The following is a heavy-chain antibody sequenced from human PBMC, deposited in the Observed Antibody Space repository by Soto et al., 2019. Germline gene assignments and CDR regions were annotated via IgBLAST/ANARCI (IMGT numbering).Heavy chain of an antibody. V-gene: IGHV1-46*01. Sequence: ASVTVSCKASGYTFTSYYMHWVRQAPGQGLEWMGIINPSGGSTSYEQKFQGRVTMTRDTSTSTVYMELSSLRSEDTAVYYCAREIAVADPYYYYGMDVWGQGTTVTVSS. CDR1: GYTFTSYY. CDR2: INPSGGST. D-gene: IGHD6-19*01. CDR3: AREIAVADPYYYYGMDV. J-gene: IGHJ6*02.